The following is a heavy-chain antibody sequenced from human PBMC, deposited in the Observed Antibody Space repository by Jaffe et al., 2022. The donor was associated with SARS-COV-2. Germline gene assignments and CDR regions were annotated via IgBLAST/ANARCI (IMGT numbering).Heavy chain of an antibody. J-gene: IGHJ4*02. V-gene: IGHV3-49*05. CDR2: IRSKAYGGTT. CDR3: TRDRIDYSGAPFDY. CDR1: GFTFGDYA. D-gene: IGHD5-12*01. Sequence: EVQLVESGGGLVKPGRSLRLSCTASGFTFGDYAMSWFRQAPGKGLEWVGFIRSKAYGGTTEYAASVKGRFTISRDDSKSIAYLQMNSLKTEDTAVYYCTRDRIDYSGAPFDYWGQGTLVTVSS.